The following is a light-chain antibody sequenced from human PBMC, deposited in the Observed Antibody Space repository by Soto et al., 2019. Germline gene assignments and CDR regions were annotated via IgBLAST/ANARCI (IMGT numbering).Light chain of an antibody. CDR3: QDYGRSPPEYP. J-gene: IGKJ2*01. Sequence: EIVLTQSPGTLSLSPGERATLSCRASQSVSASFLTWYQQKPGQAPRVLIYGTSTRATGIRDRFSGSGSGTDLPLTISSVEPDDFAVYYCQDYGRSPPEYPFGHGTKVEIK. CDR1: QSVSASF. V-gene: IGKV3-20*01. CDR2: GTS.